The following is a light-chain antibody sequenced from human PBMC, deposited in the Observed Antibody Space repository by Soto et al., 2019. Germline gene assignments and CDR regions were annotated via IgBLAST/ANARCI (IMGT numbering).Light chain of an antibody. CDR1: QSISSN. Sequence: DIQMTQSPSSLSASVGDRVTITCRAGQSISSNLNWFQQKPGKAPKLLMYAASTLQTGVPSRFSGSGSGTDFTLTISSLQPEDFATYYCQQSYSTPYTFGQGTKLEIK. CDR2: AAS. V-gene: IGKV1-39*01. J-gene: IGKJ2*01. CDR3: QQSYSTPYT.